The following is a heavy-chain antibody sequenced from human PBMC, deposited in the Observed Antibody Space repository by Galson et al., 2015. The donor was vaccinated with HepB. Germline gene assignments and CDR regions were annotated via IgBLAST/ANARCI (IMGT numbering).Heavy chain of an antibody. CDR2: TFYRSKWNY. CDR1: GDSVSSNRAV. D-gene: IGHD1-20*01. CDR3: ARGISITCLDY. V-gene: IGHV6-1*01. J-gene: IGHJ4*02. Sequence: CAISGDSVSSNRAVWSWIRQSPSRGLDWLGRTFYRSKWNYDYAGSVKSRITINPDTSKNQFSLQLNSVTPEDTAVYYYARGISITCLDYWSQGALGTVSS.